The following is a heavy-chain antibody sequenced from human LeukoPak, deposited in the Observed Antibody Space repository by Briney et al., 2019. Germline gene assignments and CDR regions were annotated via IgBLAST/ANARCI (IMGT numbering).Heavy chain of an antibody. V-gene: IGHV3-7*05. Sequence: GGSLRLSCVGSGFTFSNHQMNWVRQAPGKGLEWVAKIKTDGDKKHYVDSVKGRFTISRDNAKNSLYLQMDSLRAEDTAVYYCVRWNYDSGGWVLDYWGPGTLVTVSS. CDR3: VRWNYDSGGWVLDY. CDR2: IKTDGDKK. CDR1: GFTFSNHQ. D-gene: IGHD3-10*01. J-gene: IGHJ4*02.